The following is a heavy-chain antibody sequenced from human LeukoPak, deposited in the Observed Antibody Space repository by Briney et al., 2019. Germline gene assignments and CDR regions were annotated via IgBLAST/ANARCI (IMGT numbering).Heavy chain of an antibody. CDR3: AKDLGQWELNPGDY. CDR2: ISGSGGST. V-gene: IGHV3-23*01. J-gene: IGHJ4*02. Sequence: QSGGSLRLSCAASGFTFSSYAMSWVRQAPGKGLEWVSAISGSGGSTYYADSVKGRFTISRDNSKNTLYLQMNSLRAEDTAVYYCAKDLGQWELNPGDYWGQGTLVTVSS. D-gene: IGHD1-26*01. CDR1: GFTFSSYA.